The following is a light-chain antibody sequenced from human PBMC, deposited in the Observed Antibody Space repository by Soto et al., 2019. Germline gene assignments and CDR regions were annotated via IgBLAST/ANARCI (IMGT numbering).Light chain of an antibody. V-gene: IGLV2-14*01. CDR1: SRDVGGY. J-gene: IGLJ2*01. Sequence: QSALTQPASVSGSPGQSITISCTGTSRDVGGYVSWYQQHPDKAPKLMIYEVSNRPAGVSNRFSDSKSGNTASLTISRLQAEDEADYYCRSYTSSNTVVFGGGTKLTVL. CDR3: RSYTSSNTVV. CDR2: EVS.